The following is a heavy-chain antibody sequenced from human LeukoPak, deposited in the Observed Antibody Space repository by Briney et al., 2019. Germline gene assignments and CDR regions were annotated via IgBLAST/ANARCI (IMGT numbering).Heavy chain of an antibody. CDR1: GCSISNSSHY. CDR2: IDYSGNT. CDR3: AKFSPEYDDSRKYFDY. Sequence: PSETLSLTCTASGCSISNSSHYWGWLRQPPGKGLEWIGSIDYSGNTYYNPSINSLITISVDTSKTQFSLKLSSVSAADAAVYYCAKFSPEYDDSRKYFDYWGQGTLVTVSS. J-gene: IGHJ4*02. V-gene: IGHV4-39*01. D-gene: IGHD3-22*01.